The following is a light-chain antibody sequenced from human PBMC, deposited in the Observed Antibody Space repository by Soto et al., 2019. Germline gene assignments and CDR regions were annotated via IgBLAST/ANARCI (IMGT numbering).Light chain of an antibody. V-gene: IGLV2-14*01. CDR3: RSYTSSSTPLFV. J-gene: IGLJ1*01. Sequence: QSALTQPASVSGSPGQSITISCTGTSSDVGGYNYVSWYQQHPGKAPKLMIYDVSSRPSGVSNRFSGSKSGNTASLTISGLQAEDEADYYCRSYTSSSTPLFVFGTGTKVTVL. CDR1: SSDVGGYNY. CDR2: DVS.